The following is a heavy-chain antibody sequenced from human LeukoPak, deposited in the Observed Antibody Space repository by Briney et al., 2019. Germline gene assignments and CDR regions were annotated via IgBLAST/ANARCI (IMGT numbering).Heavy chain of an antibody. V-gene: IGHV4-38-2*02. CDR2: IYHSGST. J-gene: IGHJ4*02. CDR3: ARQVPSIAVAGNLDY. Sequence: SETLSLTCTVSGYSISSGYYWGWIRQPPGKGLEWIGSIYHSGSTYYNPSLKSRVTISVDTSKNQFSLKLSSVTAADTAVYYCARQVPSIAVAGNLDYWGQGTLVTVSS. D-gene: IGHD6-19*01. CDR1: GYSISSGYY.